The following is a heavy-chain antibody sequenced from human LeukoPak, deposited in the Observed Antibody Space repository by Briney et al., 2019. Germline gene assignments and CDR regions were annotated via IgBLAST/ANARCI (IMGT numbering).Heavy chain of an antibody. V-gene: IGHV3-30*03. CDR1: GFTFSSYG. CDR3: GPYSSSSGYYYYGMDV. Sequence: QPGGSLRLSCAASGFTFSSYGMHWVRQAPGKGLEWVAVISYDGSNKYYADSVKGRFTISRDNSKNTLYLQMNSLRAEDTAVYYCGPYSSSSGYYYYGMDVWGQGTTVTVSS. CDR2: ISYDGSNK. J-gene: IGHJ6*02. D-gene: IGHD6-6*01.